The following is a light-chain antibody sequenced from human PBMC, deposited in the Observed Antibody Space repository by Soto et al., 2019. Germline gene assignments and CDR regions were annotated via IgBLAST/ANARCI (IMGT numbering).Light chain of an antibody. J-gene: IGLJ2*01. V-gene: IGLV1-44*01. Sequence: QSVLTQPPSASGTPGQRVTISCSGSSSNIGSNTVNWYQQLPGTAPKLLIYSNNQRPSGVPDRFSGSKSGTSASLAISGLQSGDGAVYYWEAGDASLNAVVLGGGTKVPVL. CDR1: SSNIGSNT. CDR2: SNN. CDR3: EAGDASLNAVV.